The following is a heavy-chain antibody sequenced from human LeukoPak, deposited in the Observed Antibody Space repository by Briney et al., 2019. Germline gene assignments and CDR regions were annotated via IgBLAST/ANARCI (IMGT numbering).Heavy chain of an antibody. J-gene: IGHJ4*02. CDR3: ARGGRISSGSPSPDY. CDR1: GGSISRGGYY. CDR2: IYYSGST. D-gene: IGHD3-10*01. Sequence: SETLSLTCTVSGGSISRGGYYWSWIRQHPGKGLEWIGYIYYSGSTYYNPSLKSRVTISVDTSKNQFSLKLSSVTAADTAVYYCARGGRISSGSPSPDYWGQGTLVTVSS. V-gene: IGHV4-31*03.